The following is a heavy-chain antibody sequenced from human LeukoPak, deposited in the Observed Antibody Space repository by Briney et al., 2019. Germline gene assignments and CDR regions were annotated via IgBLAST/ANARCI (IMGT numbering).Heavy chain of an antibody. CDR2: INHSGST. J-gene: IGHJ4*02. V-gene: IGHV4-34*01. CDR3: APWVTTYALFDY. CDR1: GGSFSGYY. D-gene: IGHD4-17*01. Sequence: SETLSLTCAVYGGSFSGYYWSWIRQPPGKGLEWIGEINHSGSTNYNPSLKSRVNISVDTSKNQFSLKLSSVTAADTAVYYCAPWVTTYALFDYWGQGTLVTVSS.